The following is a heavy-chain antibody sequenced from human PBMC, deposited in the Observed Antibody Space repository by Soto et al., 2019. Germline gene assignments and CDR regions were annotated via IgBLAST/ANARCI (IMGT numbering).Heavy chain of an antibody. CDR1: GGSISSYY. CDR2: IYYSGST. Sequence: SETLSLTCTVSGGSISSYYWSWIRQPPGKGLEWIGYIYYSGSTNYNPSLKSRVTISVDTSKSQFSLKLSSVTAADTAVYYCERGGDGYNGDAFDIWGQGTMVTVSS. CDR3: ERGGDGYNGDAFDI. D-gene: IGHD5-12*01. V-gene: IGHV4-59*01. J-gene: IGHJ3*02.